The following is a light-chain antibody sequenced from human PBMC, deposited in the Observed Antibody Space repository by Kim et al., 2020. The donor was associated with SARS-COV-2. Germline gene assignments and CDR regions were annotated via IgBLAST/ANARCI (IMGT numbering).Light chain of an antibody. Sequence: LSPGERAPLSGRASQSVSNNYLAWYQQKPGQAPRLLIYGASTRATGIPDRFSGSGSGTDFTLTINRLEPEDFAVYYCQQYGSSPYTFGQGTKLEI. CDR1: QSVSNNY. CDR2: GAS. J-gene: IGKJ2*01. CDR3: QQYGSSPYT. V-gene: IGKV3-20*01.